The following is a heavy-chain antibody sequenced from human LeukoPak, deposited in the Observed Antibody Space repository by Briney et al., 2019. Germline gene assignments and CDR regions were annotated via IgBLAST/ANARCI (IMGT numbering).Heavy chain of an antibody. CDR1: GYTFTGYY. J-gene: IGHJ4*02. CDR2: INPNSGGT. D-gene: IGHD4-17*01. CDR3: ARDYGVSYYFDY. V-gene: IGHV1-2*02. Sequence: ASVTLSCKASGYTFTGYYMHWVRQAPGQGLEWMGWINPNSGGTNYAQKFQGRVTMTRDMSISTAYMELSRLRSDDTAVYYCARDYGVSYYFDYWGQGPLVTVSS.